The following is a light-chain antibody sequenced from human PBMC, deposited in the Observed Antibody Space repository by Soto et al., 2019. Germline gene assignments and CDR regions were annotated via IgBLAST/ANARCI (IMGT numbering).Light chain of an antibody. CDR1: QDMNTY. CDR3: QQLNSYPLT. J-gene: IGKJ4*01. V-gene: IGKV1-9*01. Sequence: DIQLTQSPSFLSASVGDRVTITCRASQDMNTYIAWYQHTPGKAPKLLIYGASTLQSGVPARLSGSESGAVFTLRISSLQPEDFATYYCQQLNSYPLTFGGGTKVDIK. CDR2: GAS.